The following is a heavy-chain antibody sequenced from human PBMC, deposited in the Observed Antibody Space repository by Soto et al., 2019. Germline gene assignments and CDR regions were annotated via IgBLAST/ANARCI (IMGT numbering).Heavy chain of an antibody. D-gene: IGHD7-27*01. CDR2: IWYDGSNT. V-gene: IGHV3-33*01. CDR1: GFIFSSFG. CDR3: ERDLLGSGGHFDY. Sequence: GGSLRLSCAASGFIFSSFGMHWVRQAPGKGLEWVAHIWYDGSNTYYADSVKGRFTISRDNSRNTLYLQMNSLRAEDTAVYHCERDLLGSGGHFDYWGQGTPVTVSS. J-gene: IGHJ4*02.